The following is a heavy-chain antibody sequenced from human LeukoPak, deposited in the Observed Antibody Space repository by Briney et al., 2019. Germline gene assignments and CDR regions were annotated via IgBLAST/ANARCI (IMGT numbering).Heavy chain of an antibody. CDR1: GGSISSYY. CDR2: IYYSGST. J-gene: IGHJ6*02. CDR3: ARRVYYYYGMDV. Sequence: SETLSLTCTVSGGSISSYYWSWIRQPPGKGLEWIGYIYYSGSTNYNPSLESRVTISVDTSKNQFSLKLSSVTAADTAVYYCARRVYYYYGMDVWGQGTTVTVSS. D-gene: IGHD6-6*01. V-gene: IGHV4-59*01.